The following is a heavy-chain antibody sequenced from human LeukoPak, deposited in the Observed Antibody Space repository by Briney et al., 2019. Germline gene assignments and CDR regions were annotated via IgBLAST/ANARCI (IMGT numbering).Heavy chain of an antibody. J-gene: IGHJ4*02. CDR3: ARAVRSKGSSSWTGNGRDY. D-gene: IGHD6-13*01. CDR2: INPSGGST. CDR1: GYTFTSYY. V-gene: IGHV1-46*01. Sequence: ASVKVSCKASGYTFTSYYMHWVRQAPGQGLEWMGTINPSGGSTSYAQKFQGRVTMTRDTSTSTVYMELSSLRSEDTAVYYCARAVRSKGSSSWTGNGRDYWGQGTLVTVSS.